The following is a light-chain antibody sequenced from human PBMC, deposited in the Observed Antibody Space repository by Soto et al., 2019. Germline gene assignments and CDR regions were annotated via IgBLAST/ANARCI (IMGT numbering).Light chain of an antibody. Sequence: QSVLTQPASVSGSPGQSITISCTGTSSDVGGYNYVSWYQQHPGKAPKLMIYEVSNRPSGVSNRFSGCKSGNTASLTISVLQAEDEADYSCSSYTSSSTLNYVFGTGTKLTVL. CDR1: SSDVGGYNY. V-gene: IGLV2-14*01. CDR2: EVS. CDR3: SSYTSSSTLNYV. J-gene: IGLJ1*01.